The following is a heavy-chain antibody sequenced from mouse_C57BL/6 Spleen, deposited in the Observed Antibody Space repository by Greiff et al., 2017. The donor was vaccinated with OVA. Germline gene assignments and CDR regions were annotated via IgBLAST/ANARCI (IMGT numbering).Heavy chain of an antibody. CDR2: IYPGSGST. CDR3: ARRVRRDYAMDY. D-gene: IGHD3-2*02. V-gene: IGHV1-55*01. CDR1: GYTFTSYW. Sequence: QVQLQQPGAELVKPGASVKLSCKASGYTFTSYWITWVKQRPGQGLEWIGDIYPGSGSTNYNEKFKSKATLTVDTSSTTAYMQLSSLTSEDSAVYYGARRVRRDYAMDYWGQGTSVTVSS. J-gene: IGHJ4*01.